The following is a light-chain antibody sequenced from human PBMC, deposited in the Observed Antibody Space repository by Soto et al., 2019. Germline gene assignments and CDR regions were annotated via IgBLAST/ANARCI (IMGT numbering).Light chain of an antibody. CDR3: SSYTTTNVV. CDR2: EVS. Sequence: QSVLTQPASVSGSPGQSITISCAGPSSDVGDYKYVSWYQQYPGKAPKLLIYEVSNRPSGVSNRFSGSKSGNTASLTISGLQAEDEADYYCSSYTTTNVVFGGGTKLTVL. J-gene: IGLJ2*01. V-gene: IGLV2-14*01. CDR1: SSDVGDYKY.